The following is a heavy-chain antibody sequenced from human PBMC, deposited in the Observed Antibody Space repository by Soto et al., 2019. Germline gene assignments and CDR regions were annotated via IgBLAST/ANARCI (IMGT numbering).Heavy chain of an antibody. V-gene: IGHV1-69*06. Sequence: VASVKVWGTASGDTFSDYAISGVRQAPGQGLEWMGGIIPMFGTTNYAQTFQGRLTITADKSTSTAYMELSSLRPEDTAVYYWVRFLEWPSGWFDPWGQVTLVTVSS. CDR2: IIPMFGTT. D-gene: IGHD3-3*01. CDR3: VRFLEWPSGWFDP. J-gene: IGHJ5*02. CDR1: GDTFSDYA.